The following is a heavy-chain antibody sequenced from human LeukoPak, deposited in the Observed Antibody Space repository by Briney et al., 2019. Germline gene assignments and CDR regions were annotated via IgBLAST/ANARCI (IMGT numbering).Heavy chain of an antibody. CDR3: ARGGIDCSSTSCYTSGGKIDI. CDR1: GYTFTSYD. V-gene: IGHV1-8*01. J-gene: IGHJ3*02. D-gene: IGHD2-2*02. CDR2: MNPNSGNT. Sequence: ASVKVSCKASGYTFTSYDINWVRQATGQGLEWMGWMNPNSGNTGYAQKFQGRVTMTRNTSISTAYMELSSLRSKDTAVYYCARGGIDCSSTSCYTSGGKIDIWGQGTMVTVSS.